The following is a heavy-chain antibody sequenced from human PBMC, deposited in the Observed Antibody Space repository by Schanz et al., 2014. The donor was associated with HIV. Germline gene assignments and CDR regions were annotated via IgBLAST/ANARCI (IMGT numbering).Heavy chain of an antibody. CDR1: GFDFSNYA. CDR2: ISGVGGSK. CDR3: ARDRCNGGSCGLGY. Sequence: EVQLVESGGGLVQPGGSLRLSCAASGFDFSNYAMTWVRQAPGKGLEWVSSISGVGGSKYYADSVKGRFTISRDDSKNTLYLQMNSLRAEDTAVYYCARDRCNGGSCGLGYWGQGTLVTVSS. V-gene: IGHV3-23*04. J-gene: IGHJ4*02. D-gene: IGHD2-15*01.